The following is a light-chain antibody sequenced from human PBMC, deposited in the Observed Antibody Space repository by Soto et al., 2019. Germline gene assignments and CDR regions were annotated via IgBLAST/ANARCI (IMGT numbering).Light chain of an antibody. CDR2: DVS. J-gene: IGKJ1*01. V-gene: IGKV1-5*01. CDR1: QSVRGS. Sequence: IQMTQSPSTLSASVGDRVTITCRASQSVRGSLAWYQHQPGKAPKLLIYDVSTLESGVPSRFSGCGSGTELTLFISSLPPDDFGTYYCQQFYMGWTFGAGTK. CDR3: QQFYMGWT.